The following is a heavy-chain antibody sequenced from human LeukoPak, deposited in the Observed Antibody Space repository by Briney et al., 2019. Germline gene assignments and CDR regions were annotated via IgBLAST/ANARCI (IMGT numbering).Heavy chain of an antibody. CDR2: INPNSGGT. V-gene: IGHV1-2*02. J-gene: IGHJ4*02. CDR1: GYKFTGYY. CDR3: AKQYLEKYPFYF. D-gene: IGHD1-1*01. Sequence: ASVKVSCKASGYKFTGYYMHWVRQAPGQGPEWMGWINPNSGGTSYAQKFQGRVTMTRDTSTRTAYMELSRLTSDDTATYYCAKQYLEKYPFYFLGQGTLVPVSS.